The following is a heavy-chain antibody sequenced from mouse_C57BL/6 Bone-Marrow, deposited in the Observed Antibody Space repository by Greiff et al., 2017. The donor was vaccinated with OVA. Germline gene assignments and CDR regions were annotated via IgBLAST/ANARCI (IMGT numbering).Heavy chain of an antibody. CDR1: GYTFTSYG. CDR2: IYPRSGNT. V-gene: IGHV1-81*01. J-gene: IGHJ1*03. D-gene: IGHD2-3*01. CDR3: ARKGDGYWYFDV. Sequence: QVQLKQSGAELARPGASVKLSCKASGYTFTSYGISWVKQRTGQGLEWIGEIYPRSGNTYYNEKFKGKATLTADKSSSTAYMELRSLTSEDSAVYFCARKGDGYWYFDVWGTGTTVTVSS.